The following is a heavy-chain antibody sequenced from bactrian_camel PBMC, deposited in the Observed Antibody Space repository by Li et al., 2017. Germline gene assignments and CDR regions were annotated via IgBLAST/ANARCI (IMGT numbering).Heavy chain of an antibody. CDR2: ISPDGKE. J-gene: IGHJ4*01. V-gene: IGHV3S53*01. CDR1: RGFDDADA. Sequence: HVQLVESGGDSVQIGGSLTLACAASRGFDDADAEWGWFRQAPGAQCEMVASISPDGKEYYSDSVTGRFAISRDNAKRTVYLQMRSLRTEDTALYYCVILVAASYWGPGTQVTVS. CDR3: VILVAASY. D-gene: IGHD1*01.